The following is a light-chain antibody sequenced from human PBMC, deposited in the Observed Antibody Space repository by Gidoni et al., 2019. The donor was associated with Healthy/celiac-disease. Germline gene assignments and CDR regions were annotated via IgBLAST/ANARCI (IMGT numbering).Light chain of an antibody. CDR3: QQYYSYPWT. J-gene: IGKJ1*01. CDR2: AAS. Sequence: AIRMTQSPSSFSASTGDRVTITCRASQDISSYLAWYQQKPGKAPKLLIYAASTLQSGVPSRVSGSGSGTDFTLTISCLQSEDFATYYCQQYYSYPWTFGQGTKVEIK. CDR1: QDISSY. V-gene: IGKV1-8*01.